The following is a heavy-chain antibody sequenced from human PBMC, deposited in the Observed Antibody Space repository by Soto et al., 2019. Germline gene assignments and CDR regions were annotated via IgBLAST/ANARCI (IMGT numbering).Heavy chain of an antibody. J-gene: IGHJ5*02. CDR1: GGSIPSSSHF. CDR3: AGQTFTIAAASYGRSNWFDP. CDR2: IYFTGNT. V-gene: IGHV4-39*01. D-gene: IGHD6-25*01. Sequence: LSLTCTASGGSIPSSSHFWGWVRQPPGKGLEWIGTIYFTGNTYYTPSLKSRLTMSIDTSKNEFSLRLNSVTAADTAVYYCAGQTFTIAAASYGRSNWFDPWGPGTLVTVSS.